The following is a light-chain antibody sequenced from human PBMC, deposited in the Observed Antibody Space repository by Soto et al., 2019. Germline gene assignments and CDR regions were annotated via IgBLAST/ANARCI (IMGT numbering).Light chain of an antibody. J-gene: IGKJ1*01. CDR3: QFYGDPPKT. CDR1: QSVSSNF. V-gene: IGKV3-20*01. Sequence: EIVLTQSPGTLSLSPGERGTLSCRASQSVSSNFLAWYQQKPGQAPRLLIFDASTRATGIPDRFTGRGSGTEFTLTISRLEPEDFAVYYCQFYGDPPKTFGQGTKVEIK. CDR2: DAS.